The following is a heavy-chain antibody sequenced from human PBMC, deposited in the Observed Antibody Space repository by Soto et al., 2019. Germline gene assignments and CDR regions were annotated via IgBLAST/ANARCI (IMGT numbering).Heavy chain of an antibody. J-gene: IGHJ3*02. Sequence: EVQLVESGGGLVQPGGSLRLSCAASGITFSNHDMNWVRQVTGKGLEWVSGIGNGGATYYTDSVKGRFTISRENAKNSLYLQMNSLRVEDTAVYYCARETGYSNGFDAFDIGGQGTKVTVSS. CDR3: ARETGYSNGFDAFDI. CDR1: GITFSNHD. V-gene: IGHV3-13*01. CDR2: IGNGGAT. D-gene: IGHD5-18*01.